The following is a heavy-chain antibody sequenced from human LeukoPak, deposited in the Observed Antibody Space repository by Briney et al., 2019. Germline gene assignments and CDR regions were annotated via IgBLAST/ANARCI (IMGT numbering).Heavy chain of an antibody. CDR3: ARGVQVWRLGSDAFDI. CDR1: GYTFTSYY. V-gene: IGHV1-46*01. J-gene: IGHJ3*02. Sequence: GASVKVSCKASGYTFTSYYIHWVRQAPGQGLEWMGVINPRGGSTTYAQKFQGRVTMTRDTSTSTVYMELSSLRSEDTAVYYCARGVQVWRLGSDAFDIWGQGTMVTVSS. D-gene: IGHD3-10*01. CDR2: INPRGGST.